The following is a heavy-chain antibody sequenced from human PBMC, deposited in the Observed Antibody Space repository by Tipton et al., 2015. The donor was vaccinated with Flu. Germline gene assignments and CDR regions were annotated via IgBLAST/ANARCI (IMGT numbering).Heavy chain of an antibody. CDR1: GGSFSGYY. CDR3: ARGLYCDFWSGYFNWFGP. CDR2: INHSGST. D-gene: IGHD3-3*01. V-gene: IGHV4-34*01. J-gene: IGHJ5*02. Sequence: TLSLTCAVYGGSFSGYYWSWIRQPRGKELEWIGEINHSGSTNYNPSLKSRVTISVDTSKNQFSLKLSSVTDADTAVYYCARGLYCDFWSGYFNWFGPWRQGTLFTVSS.